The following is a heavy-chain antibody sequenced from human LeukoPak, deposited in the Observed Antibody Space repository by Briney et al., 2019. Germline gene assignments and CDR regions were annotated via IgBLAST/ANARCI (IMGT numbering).Heavy chain of an antibody. J-gene: IGHJ4*02. D-gene: IGHD3-22*01. CDR2: ISSSSSTI. CDR1: GFTFSSYA. V-gene: IGHV3-48*02. CDR3: ARAERGGSSGYYYPGNY. Sequence: GGSLRLSCAASGFTFSSYALNWVRQAPGNGLEWVSYISSSSSTIYYADSVKGRFTISRDNAKNSLYLQMNSLRDEDTAVYYCARAERGGSSGYYYPGNYWGQGTLVTVSS.